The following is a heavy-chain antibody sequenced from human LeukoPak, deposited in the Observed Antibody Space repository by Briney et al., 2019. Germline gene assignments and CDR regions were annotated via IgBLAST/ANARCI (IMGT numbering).Heavy chain of an antibody. J-gene: IGHJ4*02. CDR2: IIPIFGTA. CDR1: GGTFSSYA. CDR3: ARSYYYDSSGYYWVPFDY. Sequence: ASVKVSCKASGGTFSSYAISWVRQAPGQGLEWMGRIIPIFGTANYAQKYQGRVTITTDESTSTAYMELSSLRSEDTAVYYCARSYYYDSSGYYWVPFDYWGQGTLVTVSS. V-gene: IGHV1-69*05. D-gene: IGHD3-22*01.